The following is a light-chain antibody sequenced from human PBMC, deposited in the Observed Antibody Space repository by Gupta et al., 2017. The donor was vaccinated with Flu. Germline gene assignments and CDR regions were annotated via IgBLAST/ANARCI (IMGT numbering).Light chain of an antibody. CDR1: SSNIGSNT. CDR3: AARDDSLDGPV. CDR2: SNN. Sequence: SSSNIGSNTVTWYQQFPGTAPHLVIYSNNQRPAGVPVRFSGSKSGTSASLAISGLQSEDEADYFCAARDDSLDGPVFGGGTKLTVL. J-gene: IGLJ2*01. V-gene: IGLV1-44*01.